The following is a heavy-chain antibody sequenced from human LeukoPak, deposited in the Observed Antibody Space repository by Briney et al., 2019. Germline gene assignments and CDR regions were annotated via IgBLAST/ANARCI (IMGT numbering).Heavy chain of an antibody. CDR3: AREYDYVWGSYRQSYFDY. V-gene: IGHV1-18*01. CDR1: GYTFTNYY. D-gene: IGHD3-16*02. J-gene: IGHJ4*02. Sequence: ASVKVSCKASGYTFTNYYIHWVRQAPGQGLEWMGWISAYNGNTNYAQKLQGRVTMTTDTSTSTAYMELRSLRSDDTAVYYCAREYDYVWGSYRQSYFDYWGQGTLVTVSS. CDR2: ISAYNGNT.